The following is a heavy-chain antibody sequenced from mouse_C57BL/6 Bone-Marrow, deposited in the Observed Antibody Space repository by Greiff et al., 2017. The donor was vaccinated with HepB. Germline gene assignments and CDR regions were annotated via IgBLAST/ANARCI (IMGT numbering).Heavy chain of an antibody. V-gene: IGHV5-4*01. Sequence: EVHLVESGGGLVKPGGSLKLSCAASGFTFSSYAMSWVRQTPEKRLEWVATISDGGSYTYYPDNVKGRFTISRDNAKNNLYLQMSHLKSEDTAMYYCARDHSSGYDFDYWGQGTTLTVSS. J-gene: IGHJ2*01. CDR2: ISDGGSYT. CDR3: ARDHSSGYDFDY. D-gene: IGHD3-2*02. CDR1: GFTFSSYA.